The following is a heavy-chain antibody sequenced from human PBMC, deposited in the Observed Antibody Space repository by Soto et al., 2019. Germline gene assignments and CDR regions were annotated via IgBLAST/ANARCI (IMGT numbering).Heavy chain of an antibody. CDR2: IDWDDDK. CDR1: GFSLSTSVMC. V-gene: IGHV2-70*13. D-gene: IGHD2-2*01. CDR3: AQSPSRVGKFDY. Sequence: GPTLVSPTHTLTLTCTFSGFSLSTSVMCVSWIRQPPGKALEWLALIDWDDDKYYSTSLKTRLTISQDTSKNQVVLTMTNMDPADTGTYYCAQSPSRVGKFDYWGQGTLVTVYS. J-gene: IGHJ4*02.